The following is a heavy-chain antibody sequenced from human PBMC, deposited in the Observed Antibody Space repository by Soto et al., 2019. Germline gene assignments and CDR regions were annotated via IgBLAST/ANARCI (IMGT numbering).Heavy chain of an antibody. Sequence: AASVKVSCKASGYTFTSYGISWVRQAPGQGLEWMGWISAYNGNTNYAQKLQGRVTMTTDTSTSTAYMELRSLRSDDTAVYYCAVDYDILTGPWFDPWGQGTMVTVYS. D-gene: IGHD3-9*01. J-gene: IGHJ5*02. CDR3: AVDYDILTGPWFDP. CDR2: ISAYNGNT. V-gene: IGHV1-18*04. CDR1: GYTFTSYG.